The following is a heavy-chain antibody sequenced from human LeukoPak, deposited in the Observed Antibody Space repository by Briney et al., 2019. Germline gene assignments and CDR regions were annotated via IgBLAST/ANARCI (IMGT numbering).Heavy chain of an antibody. J-gene: IGHJ1*01. CDR3: ARVPYEGSTSWGYFQH. Sequence: PSETLSLTCTVSGDSISSSSYYWGWIRQPPGKGLEWIGSIYYHGSTYYNPSLKSRVTISVDTSKNQFSLKLSSVTAADTAVYYCARVPYEGSTSWGYFQHWGQGTLVTVSS. CDR2: IYYHGST. D-gene: IGHD2-2*01. V-gene: IGHV4-39*01. CDR1: GDSISSSSYY.